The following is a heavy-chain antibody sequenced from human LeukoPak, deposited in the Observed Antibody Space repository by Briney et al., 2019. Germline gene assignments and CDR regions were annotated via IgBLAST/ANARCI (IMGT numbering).Heavy chain of an antibody. Sequence: ASVKVSCKASGYTFTSYGISWVRQAPGQGLEWMGWISAYNGNTNYAQKFQGRVTMTRDTSISTAYMELSRLRSDDTAVYYCARDSSSRDNYFDYWGQGTLVTVSS. J-gene: IGHJ4*02. CDR3: ARDSSSRDNYFDY. CDR1: GYTFTSYG. V-gene: IGHV1-18*01. CDR2: ISAYNGNT. D-gene: IGHD6-6*01.